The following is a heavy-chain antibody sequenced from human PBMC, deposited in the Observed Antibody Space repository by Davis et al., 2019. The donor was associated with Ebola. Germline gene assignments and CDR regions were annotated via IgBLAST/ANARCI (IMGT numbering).Heavy chain of an antibody. Sequence: GESLKISCAASGFTFSSYSMNWVRQAPGKGLEWVSYISSSSSTIYYADSVKGRFTISRDNAKNSLYLQMNSLRDEDTAVYYCAKTRSGYSSRYYYYGMDVWGQGTTVTVSS. D-gene: IGHD5-18*01. CDR2: ISSSSSTI. CDR3: AKTRSGYSSRYYYYGMDV. J-gene: IGHJ6*02. CDR1: GFTFSSYS. V-gene: IGHV3-48*02.